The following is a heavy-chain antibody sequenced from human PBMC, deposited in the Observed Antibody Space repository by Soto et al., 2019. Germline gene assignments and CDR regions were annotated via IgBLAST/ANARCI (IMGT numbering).Heavy chain of an antibody. CDR3: AKGGYAGGYYGGGHFDY. CDR1: GFTFSTYT. J-gene: IGHJ4*02. CDR2: ISYDGSNQ. Sequence: QVQLVESGGGVVQPGRSLRLSCAASGFTFSTYTMHWVRQAPGKGLEWVALISYDGSNQYYADSVRGRFTISRDNSKNTVFLQMSSLRSEDTATYCAKGGYAGGYYGGGHFDYRGQGTLVTVSS. V-gene: IGHV3-30*18. D-gene: IGHD1-26*01.